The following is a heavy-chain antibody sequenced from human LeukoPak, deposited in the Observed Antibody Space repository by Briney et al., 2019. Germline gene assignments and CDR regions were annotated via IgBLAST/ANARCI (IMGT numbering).Heavy chain of an antibody. J-gene: IGHJ4*02. V-gene: IGHV3-33*01. Sequence: GGSLRLSCAASGFAFNTYAMHWVRQARGQGLEWVALIWHDGSHKFYSNSVRGQFTISRDNSKNTVSLQMNNLRPEDTAVYYCAREIFGSGSYPDIWGQGTLVTVSS. CDR3: AREIFGSGSYPDI. CDR2: IWHDGSHK. D-gene: IGHD3-10*01. CDR1: GFAFNTYA.